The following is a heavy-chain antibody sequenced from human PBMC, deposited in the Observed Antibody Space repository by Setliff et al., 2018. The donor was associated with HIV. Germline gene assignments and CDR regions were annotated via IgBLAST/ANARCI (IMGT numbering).Heavy chain of an antibody. CDR1: GLTFISYS. D-gene: IGHD4-17*01. Sequence: GGSLRLSCAASGLTFISYSMNWVRQVPGKGLEWVSSISRSSTYIYYPDSVKGRFAISRDKPKNSLYLHMNSLRAEDTAVYYCVKELGSGRLGDIKSFDKWGHGTMGTV. J-gene: IGHJ3*02. CDR2: ISRSSTYI. CDR3: VKELGSGRLGDIKSFDK. V-gene: IGHV3-21*06.